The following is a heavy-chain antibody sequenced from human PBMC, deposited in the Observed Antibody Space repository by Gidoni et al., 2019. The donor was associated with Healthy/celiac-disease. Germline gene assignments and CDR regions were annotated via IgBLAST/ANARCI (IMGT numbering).Heavy chain of an antibody. CDR2: IDHSGST. D-gene: IGHD3-16*01. V-gene: IGHV4-34*01. CDR1: GGSFSGYY. CDR3: ARGVWVELFKD. Sequence: QVQLQQWGAGLLKPSETLSLTCAVYGGSFSGYYWSWVRQPPGKGLEWIGEIDHSGSTNYNPSLKSRVTISVDMSKNQFSLKLSSVTAADTAVYYCARGVWVELFKDWGQGTLVTVSS. J-gene: IGHJ4*02.